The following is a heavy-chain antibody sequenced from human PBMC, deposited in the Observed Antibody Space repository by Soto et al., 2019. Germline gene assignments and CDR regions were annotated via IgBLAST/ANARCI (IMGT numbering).Heavy chain of an antibody. CDR1: GGSISSYY. Sequence: SETLSLTCTVSGGSISSYYWSWIRQPPGKGLEWIGYIYYSGSTNYNPSLKSRVTISVDTSKNEFSLKLSSVTAADTAVYYCARHEGTFRFSYMDVWGKGTAVTVSS. CDR3: ARHEGTFRFSYMDV. CDR2: IYYSGST. V-gene: IGHV4-59*08. D-gene: IGHD1-1*01. J-gene: IGHJ6*03.